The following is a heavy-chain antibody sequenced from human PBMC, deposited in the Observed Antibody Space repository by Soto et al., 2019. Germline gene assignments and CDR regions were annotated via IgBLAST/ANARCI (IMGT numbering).Heavy chain of an antibody. Sequence: QVQLVQSGAEVKKPGSSVKVSCKASGGTFSSYTISWVRQAPGQGLEWMGRIIPILGIANYAQKFQGRVTITADKSTSTADMELSSLRSEDTAVYYCAREAAMRSAAFDIWGQGTMVTVSS. CDR2: IIPILGIA. CDR3: AREAAMRSAAFDI. D-gene: IGHD2-2*01. V-gene: IGHV1-69*08. J-gene: IGHJ3*02. CDR1: GGTFSSYT.